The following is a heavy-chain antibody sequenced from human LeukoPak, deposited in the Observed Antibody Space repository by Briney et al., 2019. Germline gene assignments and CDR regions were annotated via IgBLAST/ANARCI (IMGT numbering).Heavy chain of an antibody. Sequence: SSETLSLTCTVSGGSISSYYWSWIRQPPGKGLEWIGYIYYSGSTNYNLSLKSRVTISVDTSKNQFSLKLSSVTAADTAVYYCARDDAGGSYYTFDYWGQGTLVTVSS. CDR3: ARDDAGGSYYTFDY. V-gene: IGHV4-59*01. J-gene: IGHJ4*02. CDR1: GGSISSYY. D-gene: IGHD1-26*01. CDR2: IYYSGST.